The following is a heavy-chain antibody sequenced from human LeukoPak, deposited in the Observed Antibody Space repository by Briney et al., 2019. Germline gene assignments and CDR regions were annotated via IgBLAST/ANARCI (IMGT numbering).Heavy chain of an antibody. V-gene: IGHV4-31*11. CDR1: GGSITSGDYY. CDR2: IHHRGLS. Sequence: SETLSLTCAVSGGSITSGDYYWSWIRRHPGKGLEWIGYIHHRGLSYYNPSLESRISLSIDTSRNQVSLKLSSVTAADTAVYYCATKPNSLSYFDNWGQGTLATVSS. J-gene: IGHJ4*02. CDR3: ATKPNSLSYFDN. D-gene: IGHD1-14*01.